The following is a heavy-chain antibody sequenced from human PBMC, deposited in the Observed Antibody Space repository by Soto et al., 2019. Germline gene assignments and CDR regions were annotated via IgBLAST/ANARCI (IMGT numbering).Heavy chain of an antibody. CDR1: GGSFSGYY. CDR3: ARGLLWFGEFDNWFDP. D-gene: IGHD3-10*01. V-gene: IGHV4-34*01. Sequence: SETLSLTCAVYGGSFSGYYWSWIRQPPGKGLEWIGEINHSGSTNYNPSLKSRVTISVDTSKNQFSLKLSSVTAADTAVYYCARGLLWFGEFDNWFDPWGQGTLVTVSS. CDR2: INHSGST. J-gene: IGHJ5*02.